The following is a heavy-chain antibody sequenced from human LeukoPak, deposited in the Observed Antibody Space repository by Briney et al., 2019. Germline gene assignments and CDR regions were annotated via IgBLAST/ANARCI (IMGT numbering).Heavy chain of an antibody. D-gene: IGHD3-16*02. CDR2: IQQDGGEK. CDR3: ARVTGGLGELSIVYYFDY. Sequence: GGSLRLSCAASGFTFSSYWMSWVRQAPGKGLEWVANIQQDGGEKYYVDSVKGRITISRDNAKNSLYLQTNSLRAEDTAVYYCARVTGGLGELSIVYYFDYWGQGTLVTVSS. V-gene: IGHV3-7*04. CDR1: GFTFSSYW. J-gene: IGHJ4*02.